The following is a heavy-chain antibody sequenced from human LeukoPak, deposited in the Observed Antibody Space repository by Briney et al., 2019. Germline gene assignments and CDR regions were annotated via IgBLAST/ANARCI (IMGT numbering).Heavy chain of an antibody. CDR2: FDPEDGET. Sequence: ASVKVSCKVSGYTLTELSMHWVRQAPGKGLEWMGGFDPEDGETIYAQKFQGRVTMTEDTSTDTAYMELSSLRSEDTAVYYCATTTQDCGSTSCPTEFDYWGQGTLVTVSS. D-gene: IGHD2-2*01. CDR1: GYTLTELS. J-gene: IGHJ4*02. CDR3: ATTTQDCGSTSCPTEFDY. V-gene: IGHV1-24*01.